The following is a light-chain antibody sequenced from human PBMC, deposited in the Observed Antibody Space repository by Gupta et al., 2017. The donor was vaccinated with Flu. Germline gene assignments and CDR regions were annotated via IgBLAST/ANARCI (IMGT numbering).Light chain of an antibody. Sequence: DIVMTQSPLSLPVTPGEPASISCRSSQSLLHSNGYNYLDWYLQKQGQSPQLLIYLGSNRASGVPDRFSGSGSGTDFTLKISRVEAEDVGVYYCMQALQTPTCGQGTKVEIK. CDR2: LGS. J-gene: IGKJ1*01. CDR3: MQALQTPT. V-gene: IGKV2-28*01. CDR1: QSLLHSNGYNY.